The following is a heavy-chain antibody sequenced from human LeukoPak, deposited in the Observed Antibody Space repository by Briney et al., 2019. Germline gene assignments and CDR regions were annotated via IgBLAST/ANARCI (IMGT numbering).Heavy chain of an antibody. V-gene: IGHV3-23*01. CDR2: ISGSGGST. CDR3: AREFSGSNYGFPFDY. D-gene: IGHD1-26*01. CDR1: GFTFSSYA. Sequence: GGSLRLSCAASGFTFSSYAMSWVRQAPGKGLEWVSAISGSGGSTYYADSVKGRFTISRDNAKNSLYLQMNSLRAEDTAVYYCAREFSGSNYGFPFDYWGQGTLVTVSS. J-gene: IGHJ4*02.